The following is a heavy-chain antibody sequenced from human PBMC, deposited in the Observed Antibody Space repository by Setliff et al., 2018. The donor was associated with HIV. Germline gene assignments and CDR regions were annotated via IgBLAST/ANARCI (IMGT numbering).Heavy chain of an antibody. V-gene: IGHV3-11*04. CDR2: ISRGGRTK. D-gene: IGHD3-3*01. Sequence: GGSLRLSCAASGFTFSDYHMSWIRQAPGKGLEWISYISRGGRTKYYADSVKGRFTISRDNAKNSLYLQMNSLTAEDTAVYYCARDVSWRVRTYIDYWGQGALVTVSS. J-gene: IGHJ4*02. CDR3: ARDVSWRVRTYIDY. CDR1: GFTFSDYH.